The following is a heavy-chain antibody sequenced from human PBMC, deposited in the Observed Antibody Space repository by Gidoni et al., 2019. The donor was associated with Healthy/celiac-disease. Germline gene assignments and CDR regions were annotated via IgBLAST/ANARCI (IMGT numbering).Heavy chain of an antibody. D-gene: IGHD3-3*01. CDR1: GGTFSSYA. CDR3: ASPRFLEWLPQEYYFDY. CDR2: IIPIFGTA. V-gene: IGHV1-69*06. Sequence: QVQLVQSGAEVKKPGSSVKVACKASGGTFSSYAISWGRQAPGQGLEWMGGIIPIFGTANYAQKFQGRVTITADKSTSTAYMELSSLRSEDTAVYYCASPRFLEWLPQEYYFDYWGQGTLVTVSS. J-gene: IGHJ4*02.